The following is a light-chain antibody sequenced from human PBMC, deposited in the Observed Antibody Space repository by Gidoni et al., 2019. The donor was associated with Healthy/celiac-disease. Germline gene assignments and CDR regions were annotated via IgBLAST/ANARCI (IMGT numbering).Light chain of an antibody. V-gene: IGKV3-20*01. CDR2: GAS. CDR1: QSVSSSY. Sequence: EIVWTQSPGTLSLSPGERATLSCRASQSVSSSYLAWYQQKPGQAPRLLIYGASSRATGNPDRFSGSGSGTDFTLTISRLEPEDFAVYYCQQYGSSLSITFGQGTRLEIK. CDR3: QQYGSSLSIT. J-gene: IGKJ5*01.